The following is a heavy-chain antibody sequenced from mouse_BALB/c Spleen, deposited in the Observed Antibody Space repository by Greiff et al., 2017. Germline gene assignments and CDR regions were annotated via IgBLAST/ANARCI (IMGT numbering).Heavy chain of an antibody. CDR1: GYAFTSYN. Sequence: VQLKQSGPELVKPGASVKVSCKASGYAFTSYNMYWVKQSHGKSLEWIGYIDPYNGGTSYNQKFKGKATLTVDKSSSTAYMHLNSLTSEDSAVYYCARPLYDGYPFYYAMDDWGQGTSVTVSS. CDR2: IDPYNGGT. CDR3: ARPLYDGYPFYYAMDD. V-gene: IGHV1S135*01. D-gene: IGHD2-3*01. J-gene: IGHJ4*01.